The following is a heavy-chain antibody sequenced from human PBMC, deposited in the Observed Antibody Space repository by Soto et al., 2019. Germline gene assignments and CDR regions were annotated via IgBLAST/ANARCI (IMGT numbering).Heavy chain of an antibody. CDR2: ISAYNGNT. Sequence: ASVKVSCKASGYTFTSYGIIWVRQAPGQGLEWMGWISAYNGNTNYAQKLQGRVTMTTDTSTSTAYMELRSLRSDDTAVYYCARDLRDHDAFDIWGQGTMVTVSS. CDR1: GYTFTSYG. CDR3: ARDLRDHDAFDI. J-gene: IGHJ3*02. V-gene: IGHV1-18*01.